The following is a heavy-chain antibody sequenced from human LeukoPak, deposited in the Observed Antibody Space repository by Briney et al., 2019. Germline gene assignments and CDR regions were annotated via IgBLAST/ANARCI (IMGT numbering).Heavy chain of an antibody. CDR1: GYTFTVYY. CDR2: INPNSGGA. V-gene: IGHV1-2*02. J-gene: IGHJ3*02. D-gene: IGHD3-22*01. Sequence: ASVKVSCKASGYTFTVYYMHWVRQAPGQGVEWMGWINPNSGGANYAQKFQGRVTMTRDTSISTAYMELSRLRSDDTAVYYCAANYYDSSGYYYAFGIWGQGTMVTVSS. CDR3: AANYYDSSGYYYAFGI.